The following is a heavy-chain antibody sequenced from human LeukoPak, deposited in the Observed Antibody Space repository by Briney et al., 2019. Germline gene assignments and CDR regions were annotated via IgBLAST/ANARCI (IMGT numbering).Heavy chain of an antibody. D-gene: IGHD2-21*01. CDR1: GFTFSSYW. CDR2: IKQDGSEK. V-gene: IGHV3-7*03. CDR3: ATGLWTFGS. Sequence: GGSLRLSCAASGFTFSSYWMSWVRQAPGKGLEWVANIKQDGSEKNYVGFVKGRFTISRDNAKNSLFLQMNSLRAEDTAVYHCATGLWTFGSWGQGTLVTVSS. J-gene: IGHJ4*02.